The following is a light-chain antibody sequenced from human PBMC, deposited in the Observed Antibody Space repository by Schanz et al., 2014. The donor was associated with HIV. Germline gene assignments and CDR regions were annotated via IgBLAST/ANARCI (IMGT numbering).Light chain of an antibody. CDR2: DVT. Sequence: HSALTQPASVSGSLGQSITISCTGSSGDVGPYDYVSWYQQHPGQAPKLLIYDVTYRPSGISNRFSGSKSGYTASLTISGLQADDEADYYCSSYTTSSTLVFGGGTKLTVL. J-gene: IGLJ2*01. CDR1: SGDVGPYDY. V-gene: IGLV2-14*03. CDR3: SSYTTSSTLV.